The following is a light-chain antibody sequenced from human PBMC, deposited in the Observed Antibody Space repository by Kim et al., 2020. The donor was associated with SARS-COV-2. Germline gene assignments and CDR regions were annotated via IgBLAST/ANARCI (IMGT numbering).Light chain of an antibody. CDR2: EDN. V-gene: IGLV6-57*04. CDR3: QSYDSSNYV. Sequence: LTQPHSVSESPGKTVTISCTRSSGSIASNYVQCYQQRPGSAPTTVIYEDNQRPSGVPDRFSGSIDSSSNSASLTISGLKTEDEADYYCQSYDSSNYVFGTGTKVTVL. J-gene: IGLJ1*01. CDR1: SGSIASNY.